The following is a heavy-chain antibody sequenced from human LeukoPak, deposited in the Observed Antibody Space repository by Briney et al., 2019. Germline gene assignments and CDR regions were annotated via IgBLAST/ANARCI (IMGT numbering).Heavy chain of an antibody. D-gene: IGHD3-3*01. V-gene: IGHV3-23*01. J-gene: IGHJ4*02. CDR3: AKEVVRDYDFWSGYSNFDY. CDR2: ISGSGGST. CDR1: GFTFSSYA. Sequence: PGGSLRLSCAAPGFTFSSYAMSWVRQAPGKGLEWVSAISGSGGSTYYADSVKGRFTISRDNSKNTLYLQMNSLRAEDTAVYYCAKEVVRDYDFWSGYSNFDYWGQGTLVTVSS.